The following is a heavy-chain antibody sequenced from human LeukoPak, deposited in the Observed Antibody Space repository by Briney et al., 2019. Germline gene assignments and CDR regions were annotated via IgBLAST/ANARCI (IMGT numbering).Heavy chain of an antibody. CDR2: ISNSGNTI. V-gene: IGHV3-48*03. J-gene: IGHJ4*02. CDR1: GFTFSSYD. Sequence: GGSLRLSCAASGFTFSSYDMNWVRQAPGKGLEWVSYISNSGNTIYYADSVKGRFTISRDNAKNSLYLQMNSLRAEDTAVYYCARGVPRDYWGQGTLVTVSS. D-gene: IGHD5/OR15-5a*01. CDR3: ARGVPRDY.